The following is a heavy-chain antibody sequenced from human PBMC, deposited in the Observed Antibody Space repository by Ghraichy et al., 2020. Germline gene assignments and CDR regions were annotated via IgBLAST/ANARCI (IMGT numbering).Heavy chain of an antibody. CDR2: ITGNSKNI. CDR3: ARDSGNYYYGMDV. J-gene: IGHJ6*02. Sequence: SLNISCTASGFTLTNFGMNWVRQAPGKGLEWLSHITGNSKNIYSADSVKGRFTISRDNAKKSLYLQMNSLRAEDTAVYYCARDSGNYYYGMDVWGQGTTVTVSS. D-gene: IGHD1-26*01. V-gene: IGHV3-48*01. CDR1: GFTLTNFG.